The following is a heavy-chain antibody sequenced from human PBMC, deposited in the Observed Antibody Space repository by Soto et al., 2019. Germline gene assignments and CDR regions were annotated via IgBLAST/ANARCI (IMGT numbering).Heavy chain of an antibody. D-gene: IGHD2-21*02. Sequence: QVQLQESGPGLVEPSETLSLTCTVAGGSLTNYFWTWIRQSPGKGLEWIAYIRYSGKTGYNPSPKGRVTISLDPPKSHFSPKLTSVSAAETALYYYARFDYTVVTPFDLWGQGTIVIVSS. CDR3: ARFDYTVVTPFDL. CDR1: GGSLTNYF. J-gene: IGHJ3*01. V-gene: IGHV4-59*01. CDR2: IRYSGKT.